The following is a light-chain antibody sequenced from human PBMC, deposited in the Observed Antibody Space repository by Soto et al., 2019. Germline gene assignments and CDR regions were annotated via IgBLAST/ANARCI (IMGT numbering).Light chain of an antibody. CDR2: AAS. V-gene: IGKV1-27*01. CDR3: QKYISAPLT. CDR1: QGISTY. J-gene: IGKJ4*01. Sequence: DIQMTQSPSSLSASVGDRVTITCRASQGISTYLAWYQQKPGKVPKLLIYAASTLQSGVPSRFSGSGSGTDFTLTISSLQPEDVATYYCQKYISAPLTFGGGTKVEIK.